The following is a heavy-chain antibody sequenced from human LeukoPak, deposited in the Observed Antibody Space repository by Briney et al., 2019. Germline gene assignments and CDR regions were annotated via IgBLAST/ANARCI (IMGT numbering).Heavy chain of an antibody. V-gene: IGHV4-59*04. J-gene: IGHJ5*02. CDR2: IHHSGGT. CDR1: GGSISSYY. Sequence: SETLSLTCTVSGGSISSYYWSWIRQPPGERLEWIGEIHHSGGTNSNPSLKNRVTMSIDMSKNQFSLKLNSVTAADTAVYFCARATASGSGRAYDRWAQGNLVPVSS. D-gene: IGHD3-10*01. CDR3: ARATASGSGRAYDR.